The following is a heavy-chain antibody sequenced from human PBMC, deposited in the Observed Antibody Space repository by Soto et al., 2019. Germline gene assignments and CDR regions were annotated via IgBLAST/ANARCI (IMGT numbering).Heavy chain of an antibody. CDR3: ASLSPRPYYYDSSGLPGDS. CDR2: ISAYNGNT. V-gene: IGHV1-18*01. CDR1: GYTFTSYG. J-gene: IGHJ4*02. Sequence: QVQLVQSGAEVKKPGASVMVSCKASGYTFTSYGISWVRQAPGQGLEWMGWISAYNGNTNYAQKLQGRVTMTTDTSTSTAYMELRSLRSDDTALYYCASLSPRPYYYDSSGLPGDSWGQGTLVTVSS. D-gene: IGHD3-22*01.